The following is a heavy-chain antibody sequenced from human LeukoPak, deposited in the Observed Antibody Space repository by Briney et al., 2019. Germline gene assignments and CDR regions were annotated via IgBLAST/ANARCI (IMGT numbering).Heavy chain of an antibody. CDR3: ARINYRPIIKFFDF. D-gene: IGHD4-11*01. CDR2: INPNSGGT. Sequence: GASVKVSCKASGYTFTGYYMHWIRQAPGQGLEWMGWINPNSGGTNYAQKFQGRVTMTRDTSISTAYMELSRLRSDDTAVYYCARINYRPIIKFFDFWGQGTLVTVSS. J-gene: IGHJ4*02. V-gene: IGHV1-2*02. CDR1: GYTFTGYY.